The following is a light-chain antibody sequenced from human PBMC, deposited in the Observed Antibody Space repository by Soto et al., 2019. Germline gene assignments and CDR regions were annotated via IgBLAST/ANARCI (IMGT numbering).Light chain of an antibody. CDR2: GAS. V-gene: IGKV3-20*01. Sequence: EIVLTQSPGTLSRSPGERATLSCRASQSVSSNYLAWYQQKPGQAPRLLIYGASTRATGIPDRFSGSGSGTDFTLTISRLEPEDFALYYCQQYGSSQFTFGPGTTVDIK. J-gene: IGKJ3*01. CDR3: QQYGSSQFT. CDR1: QSVSSNY.